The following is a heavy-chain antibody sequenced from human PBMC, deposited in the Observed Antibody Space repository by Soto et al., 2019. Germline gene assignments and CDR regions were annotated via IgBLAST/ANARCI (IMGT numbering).Heavy chain of an antibody. J-gene: IGHJ4*02. CDR3: ARNWGIFDY. CDR2: ISGSGGGK. Sequence: EVQLLESGGGLVQPGGSLRLSCEASGFTFSTSDMSWVRQAPGKGLEWVSTISGSGGGKYYADSVNGRFTISGDNSKNTLLLKMNSLRAEDTALYYCARNWGIFDYWGQGTLVTVSS. D-gene: IGHD7-27*01. CDR1: GFTFSTSD. V-gene: IGHV3-23*01.